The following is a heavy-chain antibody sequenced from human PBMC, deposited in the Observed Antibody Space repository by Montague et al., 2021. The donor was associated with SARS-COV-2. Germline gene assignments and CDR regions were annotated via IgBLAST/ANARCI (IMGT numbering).Heavy chain of an antibody. CDR1: GGSSSSRNYY. J-gene: IGHJ6*02. V-gene: IGHV4-39*07. CDR3: ARDDIVLQGVTKGMDV. D-gene: IGHD3-10*01. CDR2: MYYSGSN. Sequence: SETLSLTCTVDGGSSSSRNYYWGGIRQPPGKAPEGIWYMYYSGSNYYNPPLKSRVTISIDTSKNQFSLKLSSVTAADTAVYYCARDDIVLQGVTKGMDVWGQGTTVTVSS.